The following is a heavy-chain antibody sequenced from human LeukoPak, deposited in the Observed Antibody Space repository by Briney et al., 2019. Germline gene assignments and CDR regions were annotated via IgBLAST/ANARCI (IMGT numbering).Heavy chain of an antibody. V-gene: IGHV1-69*13. CDR2: IIPIFGTA. Sequence: RASVKVSCKASGGTFSSYAISWVRQAPGQGLEWMGGIIPIFGTANYTQKFQGRVTITADEFTSTAYMELRSLRSEDTAVYYCARDRGPDTAMSYYYYYGMDVWGQGTTVTVSS. D-gene: IGHD5-18*01. CDR3: ARDRGPDTAMSYYYYYGMDV. J-gene: IGHJ6*02. CDR1: GGTFSSYA.